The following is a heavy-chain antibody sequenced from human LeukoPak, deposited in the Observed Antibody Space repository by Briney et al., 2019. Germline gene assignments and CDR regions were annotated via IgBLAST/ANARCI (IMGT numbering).Heavy chain of an antibody. CDR1: GYTFTSYG. Sequence: ASVKVSCKASGYTFTSYGISWVRQAPGQGLEWMGWISAYNGSTNYAQKLQGRVTTTTDTSTSTAYMELRSLRSDDTAVYYCARPIGYCSSTSWRLYFDYWGQGTLVTVSS. CDR2: ISAYNGST. V-gene: IGHV1-18*04. D-gene: IGHD2-2*01. J-gene: IGHJ4*02. CDR3: ARPIGYCSSTSWRLYFDY.